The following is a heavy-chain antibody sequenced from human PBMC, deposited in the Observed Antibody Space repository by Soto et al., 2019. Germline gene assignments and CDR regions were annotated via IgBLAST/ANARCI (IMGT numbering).Heavy chain of an antibody. CDR3: VRANRPITITYLNWFDP. J-gene: IGHJ5*02. CDR1: GGSISSGAYS. CDR2: IYHSGST. Sequence: SETLSLTCAVSGGSISSGAYSWSWIRQPPGKGLEWVGYIYHSGSTYYNPSLKSRVTISVDRSKNRFSLNLNSVTAADTAVYYCVRANRPITITYLNWFDPWGQGILVTVSS. V-gene: IGHV4-30-2*01. D-gene: IGHD3-10*01.